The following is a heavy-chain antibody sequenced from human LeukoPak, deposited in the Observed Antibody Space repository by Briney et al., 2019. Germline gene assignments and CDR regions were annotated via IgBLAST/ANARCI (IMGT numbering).Heavy chain of an antibody. Sequence: ESLKISCKGSGYSFTSYWIGWVRQMPGKGLEWMGIIYPGDSDTRYSPSFQGQVTISADKSISTAYLQWSSLKASDTAMYYCARRYCRGGSCYSSFDPWGQGTLVTVSS. CDR2: IYPGDSDT. CDR1: GYSFTSYW. J-gene: IGHJ5*02. V-gene: IGHV5-51*01. CDR3: ARRYCRGGSCYSSFDP. D-gene: IGHD2-15*01.